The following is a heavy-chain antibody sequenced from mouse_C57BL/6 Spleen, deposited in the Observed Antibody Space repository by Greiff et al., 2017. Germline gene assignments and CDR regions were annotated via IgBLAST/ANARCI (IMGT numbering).Heavy chain of an antibody. CDR3: APSNGYAMDY. J-gene: IGHJ4*01. D-gene: IGHD2-10*02. CDR2: IYPGDGAT. V-gene: IGHV1-82*01. CDR1: GYAFSSSW. Sequence: QVQLQQSGPELVKPGASVKISCKASGYAFSSSWMNWVKQRPGKGLEWIGLIYPGDGATNYNGKFKGKATLTEDKSSSTAYMQLSSLTSEDSAVYLCAPSNGYAMDYWGQGTSVTVSS.